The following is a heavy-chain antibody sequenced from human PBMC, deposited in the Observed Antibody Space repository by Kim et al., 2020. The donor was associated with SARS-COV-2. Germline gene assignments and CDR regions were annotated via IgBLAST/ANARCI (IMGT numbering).Heavy chain of an antibody. CDR3: ARERGSGWYGFSKYAMDV. D-gene: IGHD6-19*01. Sequence: GGSLRLSCAASGFPFSSYAMHWVRQAPGKGLEWVAVISFDGSNKYNADSVKGRFTISRDNSKNTLYLQMNSLRAEDTAVYYCARERGSGWYGFSKYAMDVWGQGTTVTVSS. CDR1: GFPFSSYA. J-gene: IGHJ6*02. CDR2: ISFDGSNK. V-gene: IGHV3-33*05.